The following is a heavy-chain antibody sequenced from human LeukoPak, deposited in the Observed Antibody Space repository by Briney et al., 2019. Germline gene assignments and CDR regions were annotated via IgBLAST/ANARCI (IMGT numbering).Heavy chain of an antibody. CDR3: ARQGYSSGWYDY. V-gene: IGHV4-59*01. CDR2: IYYSGST. CDR1: GGSISGYY. J-gene: IGHJ4*02. Sequence: PSETLSLTCSVSGGSISGYYWSWIRQPPGKGLEWIGSIYYSGSTDYNPSLKSRVIISVDTSKNQFSLSLISVTAADTAVYYCARQGYSSGWYDYWGQGTLVTVSS. D-gene: IGHD6-19*01.